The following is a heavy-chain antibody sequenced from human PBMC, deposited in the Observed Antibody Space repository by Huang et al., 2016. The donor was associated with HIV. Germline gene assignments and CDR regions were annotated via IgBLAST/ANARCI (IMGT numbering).Heavy chain of an antibody. Sequence: QVQLQESGPGLVKPSQTLSLTCTVSGGSINTGTYYWSWIRQPAGKGLEWIGHIYISGQINYNPSLESLITMSLDTSKTQFSLKLSSVTAADTAVYFWARERGGNYYDSSGYDSFPAFDIWGRGTVVTVSS. CDR2: IYISGQI. V-gene: IGHV4-61*09. CDR3: ARERGGNYYDSSGYDSFPAFDI. D-gene: IGHD3-22*01. CDR1: GGSINTGTYY. J-gene: IGHJ3*02.